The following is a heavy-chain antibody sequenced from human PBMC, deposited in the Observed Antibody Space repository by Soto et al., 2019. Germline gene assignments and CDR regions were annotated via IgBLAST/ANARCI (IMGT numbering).Heavy chain of an antibody. V-gene: IGHV1-69*04. CDR1: GGTFSSYT. Sequence: GASVKVSCKASGGTFSSYTISWVRQAPGQGLEWMGRIIPILGIANYAQKFQGRVTITADKSTSTAYMELSSLRSEDTAVYYCAREPATDYYYMDVWGKGTTVTVSS. CDR2: IIPILGIA. CDR3: AREPATDYYYMDV. J-gene: IGHJ6*03.